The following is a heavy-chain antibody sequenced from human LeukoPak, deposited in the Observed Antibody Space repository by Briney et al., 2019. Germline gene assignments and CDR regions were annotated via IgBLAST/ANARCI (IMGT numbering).Heavy chain of an antibody. CDR2: IRYDGSNK. V-gene: IGHV3-30*02. CDR3: AKGGAFNYYYYYMDV. CDR1: GFTFSSYA. Sequence: GGSLRLSCAASGFTFSSYAMHWVRQAPGKGLEWVTFIRYDGSNKYYADSVKGRFTISRDNSKNTLYLQMNSLRAEDTAVYYCAKGGAFNYYYYYMDVWGKGTTVTISS. D-gene: IGHD2/OR15-2a*01. J-gene: IGHJ6*03.